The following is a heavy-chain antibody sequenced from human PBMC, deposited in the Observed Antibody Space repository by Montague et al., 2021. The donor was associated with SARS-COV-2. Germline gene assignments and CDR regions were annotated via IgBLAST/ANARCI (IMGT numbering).Heavy chain of an antibody. CDR3: ARGAPGY. CDR2: INLGGST. V-gene: IGHV4-34*01. D-gene: IGHD1-1*01. CDR1: GGSFSDYH. J-gene: IGHJ4*02. Sequence: SETLSLTCAVYGGSFSDYHWTWIRQSPGEGLEWIGQINLGGSTKYNPSLKSRVTISIDTSKKQFSLKLTPVTAADTAVYYCARGAPGYWGQGTLVTVSS.